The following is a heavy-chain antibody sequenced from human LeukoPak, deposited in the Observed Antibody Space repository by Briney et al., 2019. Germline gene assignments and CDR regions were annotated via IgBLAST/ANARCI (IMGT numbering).Heavy chain of an antibody. J-gene: IGHJ3*01. Sequence: ASVKVSCKTSGYTFISYAISWVRQAPGQGIEWMGWISTFKGDTKYAQKFQDRVSMTTDTSTSTAHLELRSLRSEDTAIYYCARDSGLGLFGVWGQGTVVTVSS. D-gene: IGHD3/OR15-3a*01. CDR2: ISTFKGDT. CDR3: ARDSGLGLFGV. V-gene: IGHV1-18*01. CDR1: GYTFISYA.